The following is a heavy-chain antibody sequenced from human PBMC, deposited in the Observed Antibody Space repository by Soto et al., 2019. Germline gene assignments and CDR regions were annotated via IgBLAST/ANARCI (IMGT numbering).Heavy chain of an antibody. V-gene: IGHV1-2*04. Sequence: QVQLVQSGAEVKKPGASVKVSCKASGYTFTGYYMHWVRQAPGQGLEWRGWINPNSGGTNYAQKVQGWVTMTRDTSISTAYMELSRLRSDDTAVYYGARGSYYDSSGYYYFPYRGQGTLVTVSS. CDR2: INPNSGGT. CDR1: GYTFTGYY. J-gene: IGHJ4*02. D-gene: IGHD3-22*01. CDR3: ARGSYYDSSGYYYFPY.